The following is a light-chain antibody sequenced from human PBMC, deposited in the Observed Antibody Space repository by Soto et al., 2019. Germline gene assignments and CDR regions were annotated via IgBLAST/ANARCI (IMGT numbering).Light chain of an antibody. V-gene: IGKV3-11*01. CDR2: DAS. Sequence: EIVLTQSPATLSLSPGERATLSCRASQSVRTYLAWYQQKPGQAPRLLIYDASNRATGIPARFSGSGSGTDFTLTITSLEAEDFAVYYCQHRSNWPVTVGGGTKVEIK. CDR3: QHRSNWPVT. CDR1: QSVRTY. J-gene: IGKJ4*01.